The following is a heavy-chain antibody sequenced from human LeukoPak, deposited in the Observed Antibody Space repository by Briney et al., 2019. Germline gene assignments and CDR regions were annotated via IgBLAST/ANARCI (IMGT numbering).Heavy chain of an antibody. CDR3: ARRILMVRAPWFDP. CDR2: INHSGST. J-gene: IGHJ5*02. CDR1: DDSISNNRYF. Sequence: SETLSLTCTISDDSISNNRYFWAWIRLPPGKGLEWIGSINHSGSTNYNPSLKSRVTISVDTSKNQFSLKLSSVTAADTAVYYCARRILMVRAPWFDPWGQGTLVTVSS. V-gene: IGHV4-39*07. D-gene: IGHD2-8*01.